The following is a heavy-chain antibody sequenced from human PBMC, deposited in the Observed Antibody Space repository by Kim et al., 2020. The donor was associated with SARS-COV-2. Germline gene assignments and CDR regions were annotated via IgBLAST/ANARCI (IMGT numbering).Heavy chain of an antibody. CDR3: ARAYSSGQGY. D-gene: IGHD6-19*01. J-gene: IGHJ4*02. V-gene: IGHV3-21*01. Sequence: IVYAASAKRRLTITRDTAKISLYLQMNSLRAEDTAVYYCARAYSSGQGYWGQGTLVTVSS. CDR2: I.